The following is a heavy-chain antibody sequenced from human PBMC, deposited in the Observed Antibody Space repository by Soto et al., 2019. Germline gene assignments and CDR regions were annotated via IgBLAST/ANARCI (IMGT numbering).Heavy chain of an antibody. CDR3: ARDARRSSWLAWFDP. D-gene: IGHD6-13*01. CDR2: ISAYNGNT. J-gene: IGHJ5*02. V-gene: IGHV1-18*01. CDR1: GYTFTSYG. Sequence: ASVKVSCKASGYTFTSYGISWVRQAPGQGLEWMGWISAYNGNTNYAQKLQGRVTMTTDTSTSTAYMELRSLRSDDTAVYYCARDARRSSWLAWFDPWGQGTLVTVSS.